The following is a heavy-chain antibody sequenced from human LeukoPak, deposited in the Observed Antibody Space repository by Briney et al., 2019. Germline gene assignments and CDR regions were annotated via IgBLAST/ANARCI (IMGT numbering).Heavy chain of an antibody. D-gene: IGHD6-19*01. Sequence: PGGSLRLSCAASGFTFSTYWMHWVRQAPGKGLVWDSRINPDGTTTSYADSVKGRFTISRDNAKDTVYLQMNSLRAEDTAVYYCARVSIGWYSFDYWGQGTLVTVSS. CDR2: INPDGTTT. J-gene: IGHJ4*02. CDR3: ARVSIGWYSFDY. V-gene: IGHV3-74*01. CDR1: GFTFSTYW.